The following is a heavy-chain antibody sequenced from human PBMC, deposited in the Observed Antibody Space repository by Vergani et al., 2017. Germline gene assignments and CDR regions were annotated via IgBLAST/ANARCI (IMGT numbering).Heavy chain of an antibody. Sequence: QVQLQESGPGLVKPSQTLSLTCTVSGGSISSGSYYWSWIRQPAGKGLAWIGRIYTSGSTNYNPSLKSRVTISVDTSKNQFSLKLSSVTAADTAVYYCACSSWYSGGWYNYWGQGTLVTVSS. CDR3: ACSSWYSGGWYNY. J-gene: IGHJ4*02. D-gene: IGHD6-19*01. CDR1: GGSISSGSYY. V-gene: IGHV4-61*02. CDR2: IYTSGST.